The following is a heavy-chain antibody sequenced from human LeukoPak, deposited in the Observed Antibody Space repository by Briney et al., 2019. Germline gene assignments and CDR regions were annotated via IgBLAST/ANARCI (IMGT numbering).Heavy chain of an antibody. J-gene: IGHJ6*03. CDR2: IIPIFGTA. V-gene: IGHV1-69*13. D-gene: IGHD3-10*01. CDR1: GGTFSSYA. Sequence: SVKASCKASGGTFSSYAISWVRQAPGQGLEWMGGIIPIFGTANYAQKFQDRLTITADESTSTAYMEVRSLKSEDTAVYYCARSAILWFGELSSSHYYYYMDVWGKGTTVTISS. CDR3: ARSAILWFGELSSSHYYYYMDV.